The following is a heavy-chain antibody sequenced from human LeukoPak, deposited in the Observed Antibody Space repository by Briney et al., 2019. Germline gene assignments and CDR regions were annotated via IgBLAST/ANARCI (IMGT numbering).Heavy chain of an antibody. D-gene: IGHD5-12*01. V-gene: IGHV4-39*01. CDR1: GGSISSSSYY. CDR2: IYYSGST. CDR3: ARIRGYSGYGYLDY. J-gene: IGHJ4*02. Sequence: SETLSLTCTVSGGSISSSSYYWGWIRQPPGKGLEWIGSIYYSGSTYYNPSLKSRVTISVDTSKNQFSLKLSSVTAADTAVYYCARIRGYSGYGYLDYWGQGTLVTVSS.